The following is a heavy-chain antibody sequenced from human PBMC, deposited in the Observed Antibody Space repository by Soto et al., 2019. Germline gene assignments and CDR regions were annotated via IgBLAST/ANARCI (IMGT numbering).Heavy chain of an antibody. CDR3: AKEYSSGWYGYYYYGMDV. Sequence: QVQLVESGGGVVQPGRSLRLSCAASGFTFSSYGMHWVRQAPGKGLEWVAVISYDGSNKYYADSVKGRFTISRDNSKNTLYLQMNSRRAEDTAVYYCAKEYSSGWYGYYYYGMDVWGQGTTVTVSS. V-gene: IGHV3-30*18. D-gene: IGHD6-19*01. CDR2: ISYDGSNK. J-gene: IGHJ6*02. CDR1: GFTFSSYG.